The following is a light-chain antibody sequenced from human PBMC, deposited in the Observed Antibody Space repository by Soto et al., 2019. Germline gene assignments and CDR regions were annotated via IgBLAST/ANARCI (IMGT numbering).Light chain of an antibody. CDR2: AAS. V-gene: IGKV1-17*01. CDR3: LQHNSYPLT. J-gene: IGKJ4*01. CDR1: QGIAND. Sequence: DIQMTQSPSSLSASVGDRVTFTCRASQGIANDLAWYQQKPTKAPKRLIYAASSLQSGVPSRFSGSGAGTEFTHTISSLQPDDFGTYYCLQHNSYPLTFGGGTTVEI.